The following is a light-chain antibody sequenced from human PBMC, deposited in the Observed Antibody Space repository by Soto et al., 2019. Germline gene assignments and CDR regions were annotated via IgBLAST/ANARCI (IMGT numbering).Light chain of an antibody. J-gene: IGKJ4*01. CDR2: GAS. CDR3: QMYGSSPPT. Sequence: EIVLTQSPGTLSLSPGERATLSCRASQSVSQNFLAWYQQTPGQAPRLTFNGASSRATGIPDRFSGSGSGTDCSVTIDRLEPEDFAVYFCQMYGSSPPTFGGGTKVAIK. V-gene: IGKV3-20*01. CDR1: QSVSQNF.